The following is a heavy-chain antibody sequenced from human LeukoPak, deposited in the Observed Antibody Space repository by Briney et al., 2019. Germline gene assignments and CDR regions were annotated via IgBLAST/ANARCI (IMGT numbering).Heavy chain of an antibody. Sequence: SSETLSLTCAVYGGSLSGYYWSWIRQPPGKGLEWIGRIYTSGSTNYNPSLKSRLTISVDTSKNQFSLKLSSVTAADTAVYYCARYNWNDVLFDSWGQGTLVTVSS. J-gene: IGHJ4*02. V-gene: IGHV4-59*10. D-gene: IGHD1-20*01. CDR1: GGSLSGYY. CDR2: IYTSGST. CDR3: ARYNWNDVLFDS.